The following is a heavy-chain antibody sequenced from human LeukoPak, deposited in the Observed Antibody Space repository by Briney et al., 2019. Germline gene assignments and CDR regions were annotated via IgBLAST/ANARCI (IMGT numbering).Heavy chain of an antibody. J-gene: IGHJ4*02. CDR2: INHSGST. D-gene: IGHD1-7*01. CDR1: GGSFGGYY. CDR3: ARITGTAKVDN. Sequence: SETLSLTCAVYGGSFGGYYWRWIRQPPGKGLEWIGEINHSGSTNYNPSLKSRVTISVNTSKNQLSLKMSSVTAADTAVYYCARITGTAKVDNWGQGTLVTVSS. V-gene: IGHV4-34*01.